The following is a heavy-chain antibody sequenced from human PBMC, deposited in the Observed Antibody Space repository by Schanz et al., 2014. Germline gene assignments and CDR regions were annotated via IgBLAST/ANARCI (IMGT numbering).Heavy chain of an antibody. CDR3: ARDSGSHYLVDY. Sequence: QVHLVQSGAEVKKPGSSVKVSCKASGGTFSSYSISWVRQAPRQGLEWMGRIIPSLGLAKYEQKFQDKVTITADTSTTTAYMELSGLRAEDTAVYYCARDSGSHYLVDYWGQGILVTVSS. CDR1: GGTFSSYS. J-gene: IGHJ4*02. V-gene: IGHV1-69*09. D-gene: IGHD1-26*01. CDR2: IIPSLGLA.